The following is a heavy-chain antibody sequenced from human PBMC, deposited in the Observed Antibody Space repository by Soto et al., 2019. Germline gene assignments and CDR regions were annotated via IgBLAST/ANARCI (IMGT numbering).Heavy chain of an antibody. D-gene: IGHD2-8*02. CDR3: AKATATGGGAFDI. CDR1: GFICSSYY. V-gene: IGHV3-23*01. Sequence: PGGSLRLSCAASGFICSSYYMSRVRQAPGKGLEWVSTILVDGRTFYVDSVKGRFTISRDTSQNTVYLQMNSLTAGDTALYYCAKATATGGGAFDICGLGTMVT. J-gene: IGHJ3*02. CDR2: ILVDGRT.